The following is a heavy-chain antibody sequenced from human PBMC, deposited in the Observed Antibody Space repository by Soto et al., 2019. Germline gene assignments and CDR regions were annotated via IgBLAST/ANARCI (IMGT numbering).Heavy chain of an antibody. V-gene: IGHV3-23*01. CDR1: GFTFSSYA. J-gene: IGHJ6*03. D-gene: IGHD3-3*01. CDR3: VKADDPRTLEWLPNSNGYYMDV. Sequence: EVQLLESGGGLVQPGGSLRLSCAASGFTFSSYAMSWVRQAPGKGLEWVSAISGSGGSTYYADSVKGRFTISRDNSKNTLYLQMNSLRAEDTAVYYRVKADDPRTLEWLPNSNGYYMDVWGKGTTVTVSS. CDR2: ISGSGGST.